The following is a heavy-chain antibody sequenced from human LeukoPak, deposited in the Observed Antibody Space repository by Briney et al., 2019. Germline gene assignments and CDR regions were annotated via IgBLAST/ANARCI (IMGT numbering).Heavy chain of an antibody. J-gene: IGHJ4*02. Sequence: GGSLRLSCAASGFTFSSYSMNWVRQAPGRGLEWVGFIRSKTYGETTEYAASVKGRFTISRDDSKSIAYLQMNSLKSEDTAVYYCTRGIAKTGMNCWGQGTLVTVSA. CDR1: GFTFSSYS. CDR2: IRSKTYGETT. CDR3: TRGIAKTGMNC. D-gene: IGHD6-19*01. V-gene: IGHV3-49*04.